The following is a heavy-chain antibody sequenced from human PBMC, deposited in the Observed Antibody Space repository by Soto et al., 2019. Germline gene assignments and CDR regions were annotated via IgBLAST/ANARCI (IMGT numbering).Heavy chain of an antibody. D-gene: IGHD4-4*01. CDR1: GFTFSDSW. CDR2: IKPDESEK. J-gene: IGHJ5*02. CDR3: VRGGSNYAS. Sequence: EVQLVESGGGLVQPGGSLRLSCTASGFTFSDSWMTWVRQAPGKGLEWVARIKPDESEKKYADSVKGRFSISRDNAKNSMYLQMDSLRGEDPAVYYCVRGGSNYASWGQGTLVTVSS. V-gene: IGHV3-7*01.